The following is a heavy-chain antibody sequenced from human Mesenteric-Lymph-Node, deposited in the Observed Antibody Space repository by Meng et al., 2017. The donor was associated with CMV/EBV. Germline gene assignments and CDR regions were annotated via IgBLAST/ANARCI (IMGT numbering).Heavy chain of an antibody. V-gene: IGHV3-30-3*01. D-gene: IGHD3-22*01. Sequence: FTFSTYAMHWVRQAPGKGLEWVTGISYDGSNKYYADSVKGRFTISRDNSKNTLSLQMNSLRAEDTAVYYCARDIDYDSTGYYFGFDYWGQGTLVTVSS. CDR1: FTFSTYA. CDR2: ISYDGSNK. J-gene: IGHJ4*02. CDR3: ARDIDYDSTGYYFGFDY.